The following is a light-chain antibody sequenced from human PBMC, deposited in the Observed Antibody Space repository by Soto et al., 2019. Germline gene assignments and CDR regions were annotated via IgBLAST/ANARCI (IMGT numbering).Light chain of an antibody. CDR2: EVS. J-gene: IGLJ3*02. CDR1: SSDVGGYNY. Sequence: QSVLTQPASVSGSPGQSITISCTGNSSDVGGYNYVSWYQQHPGKVPRLMIYEVSNRPSGLSNRFSGSKSGNTASLTISGLQAEDEADYYCSSYTSSNTWVFGGGTKLTVL. V-gene: IGLV2-14*01. CDR3: SSYTSSNTWV.